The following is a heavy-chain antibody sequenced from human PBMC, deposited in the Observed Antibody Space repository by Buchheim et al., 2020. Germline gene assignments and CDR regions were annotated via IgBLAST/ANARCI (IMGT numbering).Heavy chain of an antibody. V-gene: IGHV3-48*02. CDR2: ITSSSNNI. J-gene: IGHJ4*02. D-gene: IGHD3-3*01. Sequence: EVQLVESGGGLVQPGGSLRLSCAASGFTFSSHSMNWVRQAPGKGLEWVSYITSSSNNIYYADSVKARFTVSRDNAKNSLSLQMNSLRDENTAVYYCAKDVSGFLEWSFDYLGQGTL. CDR1: GFTFSSHS. CDR3: AKDVSGFLEWSFDY.